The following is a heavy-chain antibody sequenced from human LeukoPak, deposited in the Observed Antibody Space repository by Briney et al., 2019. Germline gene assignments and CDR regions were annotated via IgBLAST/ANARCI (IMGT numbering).Heavy chain of an antibody. CDR2: IYPGDSDT. Sequence: GESLKISCKGSGYSFTIYWIVWARQMPGKGLEWMGIIYPGDSDTRYSPSFQGQVTISADKSISTAYLQWSSLKASDTAMYYCARTWVPAAIRAAFDIWGQGTMVTVSS. CDR1: GYSFTIYW. V-gene: IGHV5-51*01. CDR3: ARTWVPAAIRAAFDI. D-gene: IGHD2-2*02. J-gene: IGHJ3*02.